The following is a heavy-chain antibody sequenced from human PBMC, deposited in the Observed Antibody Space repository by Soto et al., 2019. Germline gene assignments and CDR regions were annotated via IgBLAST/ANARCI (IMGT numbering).Heavy chain of an antibody. V-gene: IGHV1-69*01. J-gene: IGHJ6*02. CDR1: GGTFSSYA. D-gene: IGHD2-2*01. CDR2: IIPISDTT. CDR3: ARSQGSSTSLEIYYYYYYGMDV. Sequence: QVQLVQSGAEVKKPGSSVKVSCKASGGTFSSYAISWVRQAPGQGLEWMGGIIPISDTTNYAQKFQGRVTITADESTSTADMELSSLRSEDTAVYYFARSQGSSTSLEIYYYYYYGMDVWGQGTTVTVSS.